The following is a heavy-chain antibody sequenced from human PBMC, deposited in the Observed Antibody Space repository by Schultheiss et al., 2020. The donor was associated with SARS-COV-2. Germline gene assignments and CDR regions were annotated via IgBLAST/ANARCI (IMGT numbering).Heavy chain of an antibody. CDR3: ARQLLPAARAYYGMDV. CDR2: IYHSGST. CDR1: GGSFSGYY. Sequence: SQTLSLTCAVYGGSFSGYYWSWIRQPPGKGLEWIGSIYHSGSTYYNPSLKSRVTISVDTSKNQFSLKLSSVTAADTAVYYCARQLLPAARAYYGMDVWGQGTTVTVSS. D-gene: IGHD2-2*01. J-gene: IGHJ6*02. V-gene: IGHV4-34*01.